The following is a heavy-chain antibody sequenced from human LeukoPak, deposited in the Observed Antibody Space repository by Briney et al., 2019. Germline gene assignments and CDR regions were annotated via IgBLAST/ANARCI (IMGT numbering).Heavy chain of an antibody. CDR1: GGSISSYY. D-gene: IGHD2-2*01. J-gene: IGHJ4*02. CDR2: IYYSGST. V-gene: IGHV4-59*08. Sequence: SETLSLTCTVSGGSISSYYWSWIRQPPGKGLGWIGHIYYSGSTNYNPSLKSRVIISVDTSKNQFSLKLTSVTAADTAVYYCARLGIGVVPSAMLGDYYFDYWGQGTLVTVSS. CDR3: ARLGIGVVPSAMLGDYYFDY.